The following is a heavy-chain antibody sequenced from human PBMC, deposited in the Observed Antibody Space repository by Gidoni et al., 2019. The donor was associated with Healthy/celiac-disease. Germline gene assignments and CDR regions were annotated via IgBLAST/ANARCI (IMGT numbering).Heavy chain of an antibody. CDR1: GGSISSSSYY. CDR3: ATPYSSRIPGP. Sequence: QLQLQESGPGLVKPSETLSLTCTVSGGSISSSSYYWGWIRHPPGKGLEWIGSIYYSGSTYYNPSLKSRVTISVDTSKNQFSLKLSSVTAADTAVYYCATPYSSRIPGPWGQGTLVTVSS. D-gene: IGHD6-13*01. CDR2: IYYSGST. V-gene: IGHV4-39*01. J-gene: IGHJ5*02.